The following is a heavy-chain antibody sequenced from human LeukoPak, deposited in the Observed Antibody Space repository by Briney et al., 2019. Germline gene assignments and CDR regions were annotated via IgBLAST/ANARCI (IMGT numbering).Heavy chain of an antibody. V-gene: IGHV3-23*01. J-gene: IGHJ4*02. CDR1: IFSFNLYG. Sequence: GGSLRLSCAASIFSFNLYGISWVRQAPGKGLEWIATISGSGTNTHYADSVKGRLTISRDNSKNTLYLQMNSLRAEDTAVYYCAKAVLTGYYRGYFDYWGQGTLVTVSS. CDR3: AKAVLTGYYRGYFDY. D-gene: IGHD3-9*01. CDR2: ISGSGTNT.